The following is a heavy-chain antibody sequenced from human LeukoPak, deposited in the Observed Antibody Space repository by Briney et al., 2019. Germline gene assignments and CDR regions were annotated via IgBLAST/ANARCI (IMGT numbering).Heavy chain of an antibody. Sequence: GGSLRLSCAASRFTFSSYAMSWVRQAPGKGLEWVSAISATTGRTFNADSVKGRFTISRDNSKNTLYLQMNTLRAEDTAVYFCAKGGSSTWYSGYFDLWGRGTLVTVSS. V-gene: IGHV3-23*01. CDR2: ISATTGRT. J-gene: IGHJ2*01. CDR3: AKGGSSTWYSGYFDL. CDR1: RFTFSSYA. D-gene: IGHD6-13*01.